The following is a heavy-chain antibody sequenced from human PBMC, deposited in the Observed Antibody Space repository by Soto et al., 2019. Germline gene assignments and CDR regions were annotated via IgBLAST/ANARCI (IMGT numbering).Heavy chain of an antibody. CDR1: GYKFGSAW. J-gene: IGHJ4*02. V-gene: IGHV5-51*01. CDR3: ARQLSLICDS. D-gene: IGHD3-3*02. Sequence: GESLKISCKGVGYKFGSAWIGWVRQMPGKGLEWMGIIKPGTSDIRYSPSCRGHVTISADEAVSTAYLQWSSLKASDTAMYYCARQLSLICDSWGQGTLVTVSS. CDR2: IKPGTSDI.